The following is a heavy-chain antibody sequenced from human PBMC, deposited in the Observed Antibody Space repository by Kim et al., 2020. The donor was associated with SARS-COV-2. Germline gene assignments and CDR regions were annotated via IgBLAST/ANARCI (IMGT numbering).Heavy chain of an antibody. CDR1: GGSISSSNW. V-gene: IGHV4-4*02. Sequence: SETLSLTCAVSGGSISSSNWWSWVRQPPGKGLEWIGEIYHSGSTNYNPSLKSRVTISVDKSKNQFSLKLSSVTAADTAVYYCARGGGIAAAGTSVDYWGQGTLVTVSS. CDR2: IYHSGST. J-gene: IGHJ4*02. CDR3: ARGGGIAAAGTSVDY. D-gene: IGHD6-13*01.